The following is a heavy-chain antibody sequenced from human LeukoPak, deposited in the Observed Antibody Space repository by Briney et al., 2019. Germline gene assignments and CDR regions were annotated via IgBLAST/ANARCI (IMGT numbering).Heavy chain of an antibody. CDR2: INPNSGGT. Sequence: ASVKVSCKDSGYTFTGYYMHWVRQAPGQGLEWMGWINPNSGGTNYAQKFQGRVTMTRDTSISTAYMELSRLRSDDTAVYYCARDPPVMGVVVAATGYWGQGTLVTVSS. CDR3: ARDPPVMGVVVAATGY. J-gene: IGHJ4*02. CDR1: GYTFTGYY. D-gene: IGHD2-15*01. V-gene: IGHV1-2*02.